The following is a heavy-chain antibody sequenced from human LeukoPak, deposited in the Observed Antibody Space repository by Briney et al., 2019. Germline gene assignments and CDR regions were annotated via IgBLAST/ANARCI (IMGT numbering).Heavy chain of an antibody. Sequence: GSLRLSCAGSGFTFSSYAMSWVRQAPGKGLEWIGEINHGGSTNYNPSLKSRVTISVDTSKNQFSVKLSSVTAADTAVYYCARASIRVSGGFDPWGQGTLVTVSS. J-gene: IGHJ5*02. D-gene: IGHD2-21*01. CDR1: GFTFSSYA. CDR2: INHGGST. CDR3: ARASIRVSGGFDP. V-gene: IGHV4-34*01.